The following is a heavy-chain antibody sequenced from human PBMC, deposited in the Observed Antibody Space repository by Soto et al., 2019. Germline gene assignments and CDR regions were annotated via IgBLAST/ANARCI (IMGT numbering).Heavy chain of an antibody. CDR2: IKSKTDGGTT. J-gene: IGHJ4*02. CDR1: GFTFSNSW. CDR3: SRGRSEGFGPRSLRYYFDY. D-gene: IGHD3-16*01. Sequence: EVQLVESGGGLVKPGGSLRLSCAASGFTFSNSWMNWVRQAPGKGLEWVGRIKSKTDGGTTDYAATVKARFTISRDDSRNTPELPMNSLKTGDTAVYYCSRGRSEGFGPRSLRYYFDYWGQGTMVTVSS. V-gene: IGHV3-15*07.